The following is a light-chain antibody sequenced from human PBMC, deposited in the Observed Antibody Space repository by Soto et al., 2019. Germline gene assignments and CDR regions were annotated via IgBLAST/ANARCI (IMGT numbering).Light chain of an antibody. J-gene: IGLJ1*01. Sequence: QSALIQPRSVSGSPGQSVTISCTGTSSDVGAYDYVSWYQHHPGKAPKVIIYDVSKRPSGVPDRFSGSKSGNTASLTISGLQAEDEADYYCSSFVGPYTYVFGTGTKLTVL. CDR3: SSFVGPYTYV. CDR2: DVS. V-gene: IGLV2-11*01. CDR1: SSDVGAYDY.